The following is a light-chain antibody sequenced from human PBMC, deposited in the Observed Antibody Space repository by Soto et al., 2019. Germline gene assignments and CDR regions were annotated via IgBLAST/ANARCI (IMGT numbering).Light chain of an antibody. CDR3: SSYTSSSAVV. CDR2: DVT. Sequence: QSALTQPASASGSPGQSITISCTGTSSDVGGYNYVCWYQQHPGKAPKLIIYDVTNRPSGVSNRFFGSKSGNTASLSISGLQAEDEADYYCSSYTSSSAVVFGGGTKLTVL. J-gene: IGLJ2*01. V-gene: IGLV2-14*01. CDR1: SSDVGGYNY.